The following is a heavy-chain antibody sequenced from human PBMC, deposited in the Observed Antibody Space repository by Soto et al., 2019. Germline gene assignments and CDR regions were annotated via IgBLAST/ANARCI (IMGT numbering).Heavy chain of an antibody. D-gene: IGHD6-6*01. V-gene: IGHV3-21*01. CDR2: ISSSSSYI. CDR1: GFTFSSYS. J-gene: IGHJ4*02. Sequence: PGGSLRLSCAASGFTFSSYSMNWVRQAPGKGLEWVSSISSSSSYIYHADSVKGRFTISRDNAKNSLYLQMNSLRAEDTAVYYCARDDSSSSGGGGSDYWGQGTLVTVSS. CDR3: ARDDSSSSGGGGSDY.